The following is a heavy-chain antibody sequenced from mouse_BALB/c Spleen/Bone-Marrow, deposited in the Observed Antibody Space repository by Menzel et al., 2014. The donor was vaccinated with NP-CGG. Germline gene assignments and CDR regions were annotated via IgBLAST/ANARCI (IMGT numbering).Heavy chain of an antibody. D-gene: IGHD3-2*01. V-gene: IGHV1-67*01. Sequence: QVQPKESGPELVSPGVSVKISCKAFGYTFTDYAIHWVKQSHSKSLEWIGIISTYSANTNYNQKFKGKATMTVDKSSSTAYMELARLTFEDSAIYFCARDISGYVRAMDYWGQGTSVTVSS. J-gene: IGHJ4*01. CDR3: ARDISGYVRAMDY. CDR2: ISTYSANT. CDR1: GYTFTDYA.